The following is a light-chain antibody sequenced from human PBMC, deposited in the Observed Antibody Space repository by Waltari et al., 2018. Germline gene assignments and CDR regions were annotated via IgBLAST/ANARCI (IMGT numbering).Light chain of an antibody. CDR3: LLSYSGADV. CDR2: VTS. J-gene: IGLJ6*01. CDR1: TGAVTSGHY. Sequence: QAVVTQEPSLTVSPGGTVTLTCGSSTGAVTSGHYPYWFQQKPGQAPRTLIYVTSNKHSGRPARFSGSRLGGQAALTLSGAQPEDEAEYYCLLSYSGADVFGSGTKVTVL. V-gene: IGLV7-46*01.